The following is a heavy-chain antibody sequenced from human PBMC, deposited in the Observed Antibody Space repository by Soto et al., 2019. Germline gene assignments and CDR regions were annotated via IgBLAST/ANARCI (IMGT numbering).Heavy chain of an antibody. D-gene: IGHD4-17*01. CDR3: ARVPVTTIDFDY. Sequence: PSETLSLTCTVSGGSISSGDYYWSWIRQPPGKGLEWIGYIYYSGSTYYNPSLKSRVTISVDTSKDQFSLKLSSVTAADTAMYYCARVPVTTIDFDYRGQRTLVTVSS. V-gene: IGHV4-30-4*01. CDR1: GGSISSGDYY. CDR2: IYYSGST. J-gene: IGHJ4*02.